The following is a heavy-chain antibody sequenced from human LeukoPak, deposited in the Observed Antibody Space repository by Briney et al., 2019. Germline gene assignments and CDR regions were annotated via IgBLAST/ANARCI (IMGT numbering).Heavy chain of an antibody. J-gene: IGHJ4*02. CDR3: ARGIGQGVVDY. CDR2: IYPGDSDT. Sequence: GESLKISCKVSGYSFTTYWIGWVRQVPGKGLEWMGIIYPGDSDTKYSPSFQGQVTISADKPISTAYLQWSSLKASDTAMYYCARGIGQGVVDYWGQGTLVTGSS. CDR1: GYSFTTYW. V-gene: IGHV5-51*01.